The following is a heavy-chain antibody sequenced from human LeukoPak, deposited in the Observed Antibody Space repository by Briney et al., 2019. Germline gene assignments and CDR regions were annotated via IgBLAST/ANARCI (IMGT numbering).Heavy chain of an antibody. CDR1: GYTFTSYY. CDR3: ARAAGALRVFDY. J-gene: IGHJ4*02. D-gene: IGHD1-26*01. V-gene: IGHV1-46*01. CDR2: INPSGGST. Sequence: GASVKVSCKASGYTFTSYYIHWVRQAPGQGLEWMGIINPSGGSTSYAQKFQARGTITSDKSTSTVYMELSSLRSEDTAVYYCARAAGALRVFDYWGQGTLVTVSS.